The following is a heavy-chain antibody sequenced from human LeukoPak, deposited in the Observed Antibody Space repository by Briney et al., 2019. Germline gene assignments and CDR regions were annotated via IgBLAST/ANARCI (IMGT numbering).Heavy chain of an antibody. CDR3: ARVVGLRYFDWLYPLYYFDY. CDR1: GFTFSNYV. D-gene: IGHD3-9*01. V-gene: IGHV3-23*01. CDR2: ISGSGGST. Sequence: GGSLRLSCAASGFTFSNYVMSWVRQAPGKGLEWVSTISGSGGSTYYADSVKGRFTISRDNSKNTLYLQMNSLRADDTAVYYCARVVGLRYFDWLYPLYYFDYWGQGTLVTVSS. J-gene: IGHJ4*02.